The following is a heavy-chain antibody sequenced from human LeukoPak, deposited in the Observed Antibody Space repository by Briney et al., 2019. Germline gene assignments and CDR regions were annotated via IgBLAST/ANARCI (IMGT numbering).Heavy chain of an antibody. J-gene: IGHJ4*02. CDR2: IYRDDSDDGP. CDR1: GFSVSRNY. CDR3: ARGVPCSNGFCHGFDY. Sequence: PGGSLRLSCAASGFSVSRNYMSWVRQAPGKGLEWLSVIYRDDSDDGPYYADSVKGRFTVSRDNSKNTLYLQMNSLRAEDMAVYYCARGVPCSNGFCHGFDYWGQGTLVTVSS. D-gene: IGHD2-8*01. V-gene: IGHV3-53*01.